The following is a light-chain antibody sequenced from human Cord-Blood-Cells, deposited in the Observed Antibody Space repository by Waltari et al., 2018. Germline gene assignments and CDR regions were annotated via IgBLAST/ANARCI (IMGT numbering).Light chain of an antibody. V-gene: IGKV1-39*01. CDR2: AAS. CDR3: QQSYSTPWT. CDR1: QSISSY. Sequence: IQMTQSPSSLSASVGDRVTITCRASQSISSYLNWYQQKPGKAPKLLIYAASSLQSGVPSRFSGSGYGTDFTLTINSLQPEDFATYYSQQSYSTPWTFGQGTKVEIK. J-gene: IGKJ1*01.